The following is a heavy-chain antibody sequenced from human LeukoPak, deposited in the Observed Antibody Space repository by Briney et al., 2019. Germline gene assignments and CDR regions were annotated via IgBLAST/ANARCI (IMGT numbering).Heavy chain of an antibody. CDR2: ISGSGGST. CDR3: AKGLSGSYASDFDY. J-gene: IGHJ4*02. D-gene: IGHD1-26*01. CDR1: GFTFSSYA. V-gene: IGHV3-23*01. Sequence: GGSLRLSCAASGFTFSSYAMSWVRQAPGRGLEWVSAISGSGGSTYYADSVKGRFTISRDNSKNTLYLQMNSLRAEDTALYYCAKGLSGSYASDFDYWGQGTLVTVSS.